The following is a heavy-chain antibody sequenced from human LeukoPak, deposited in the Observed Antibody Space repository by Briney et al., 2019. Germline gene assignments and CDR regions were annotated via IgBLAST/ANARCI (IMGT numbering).Heavy chain of an antibody. V-gene: IGHV3-15*01. Sequence: RSGGSLRLSCAASGFSFSNAWMSWVRQAPGKGLEWVGRIKSKGDGGTTDYAAPVKGRFTISRDDSKNTLYLQMNSLKTEDTAVYYCTLYYNAFDIWGQGTMVAVSS. CDR2: IKSKGDGGTT. D-gene: IGHD3-10*01. CDR3: TLYYNAFDI. CDR1: GFSFSNAW. J-gene: IGHJ3*02.